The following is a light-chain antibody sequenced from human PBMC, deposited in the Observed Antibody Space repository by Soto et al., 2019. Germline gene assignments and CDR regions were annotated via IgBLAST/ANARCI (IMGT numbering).Light chain of an antibody. CDR3: SAFGGPGG. J-gene: IGLJ1*01. Sequence: QSVLPQPDSVSGSPGQSIAISCTGTSSDIGRYDHVSWYQQHPGKAPKLVIYEVANRPSGVSNRFSGSKSGNTASLTITGLQADDEADYYCSAFGGPGGFGTG. CDR1: SSDIGRYDH. V-gene: IGLV2-14*01. CDR2: EVA.